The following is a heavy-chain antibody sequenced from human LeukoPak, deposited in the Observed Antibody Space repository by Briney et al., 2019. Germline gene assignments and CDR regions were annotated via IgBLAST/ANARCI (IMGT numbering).Heavy chain of an antibody. CDR1: GGSISSYY. Sequence: PSETLSLTCTVSGGSISSYYWSWIRQPPGKGLEWIGYISCSGSTNSNPSLKSRVTISLDTSKNQFSLKLSSVTAADTAVYYCAGHHPRNTVDFWGQGTLVTVSS. CDR2: ISCSGST. D-gene: IGHD3-16*02. V-gene: IGHV4-59*08. CDR3: AGHHPRNTVDF. J-gene: IGHJ4*02.